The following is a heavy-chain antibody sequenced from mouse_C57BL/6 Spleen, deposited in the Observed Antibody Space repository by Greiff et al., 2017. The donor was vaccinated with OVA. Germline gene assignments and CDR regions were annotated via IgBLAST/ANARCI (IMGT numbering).Heavy chain of an antibody. CDR3: ARVYDGYYVLFDY. J-gene: IGHJ2*01. CDR1: GFTFSDYG. V-gene: IGHV5-17*01. CDR2: ISSGSSTI. D-gene: IGHD2-3*01. Sequence: DVKLVESGGGLVKPGGSLKLSCAASGFTFSDYGMHWVRQAPEKGLEWVAYISSGSSTIYYADTVKGRFTISRDNAKNTLFLQMTSLRSEDTAMYYCARVYDGYYVLFDYWGQGTTLTVSS.